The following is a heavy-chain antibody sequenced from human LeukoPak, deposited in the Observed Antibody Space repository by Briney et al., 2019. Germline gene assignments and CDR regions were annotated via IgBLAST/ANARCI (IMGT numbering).Heavy chain of an antibody. CDR2: INHSGST. CDR3: ARLNRPLPLLWFGELSRIYYYYGMDV. V-gene: IGHV4-34*01. J-gene: IGHJ6*02. CDR1: GGSFSGYY. Sequence: SETLSLTCAVYGGSFSGYYWSWIRQPPGKGLEWIGEINHSGSTNYNPSLKSRVTISVDTSKNQFSLKLSSVTAADTAVYYCARLNRPLPLLWFGELSRIYYYYGMDVWGQGTTVTVSS. D-gene: IGHD3-10*01.